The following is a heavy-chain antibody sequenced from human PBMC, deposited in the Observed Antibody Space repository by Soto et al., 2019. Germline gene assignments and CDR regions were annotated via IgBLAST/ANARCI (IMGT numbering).Heavy chain of an antibody. CDR1: GDSISLGDYY. CDR2: IYYSGST. V-gene: IGHV4-30-4*01. Sequence: QVQLQESGPGLVKPSQTLSLTCTVSGDSISLGDYYWSWIRQPPGKGLEWIGYIYYSGSTYYNPPLKSRVTISVDTSKNQFSLKLSSVTAADTAVYYCAVYCSGGSCPEAFDFWGQGTLVTVSS. CDR3: AVYCSGGSCPEAFDF. J-gene: IGHJ4*02. D-gene: IGHD2-15*01.